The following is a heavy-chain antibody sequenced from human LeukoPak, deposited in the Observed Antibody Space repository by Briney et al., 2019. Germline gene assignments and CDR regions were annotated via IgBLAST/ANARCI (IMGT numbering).Heavy chain of an antibody. D-gene: IGHD3-3*01. CDR3: ARGSVLRFLEWLLRNWFDP. Sequence: GASVKVSCKASGYTFTSYYMHWVRQAPGQGLEWMGIINPSGGSTSYAQKFQGRVTMTRDTSTSTVYMELSSLRSEDTAVYYCARGSVLRFLEWLLRNWFDPWGQGTLVTVSS. V-gene: IGHV1-46*01. CDR1: GYTFTSYY. CDR2: INPSGGST. J-gene: IGHJ5*02.